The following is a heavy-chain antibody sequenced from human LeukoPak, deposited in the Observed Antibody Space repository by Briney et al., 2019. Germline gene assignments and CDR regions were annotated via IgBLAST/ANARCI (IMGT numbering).Heavy chain of an antibody. CDR2: IYSGGST. J-gene: IGHJ4*02. Sequence: GGSLRLSCAASGFTVSSNYMSWVRQAPGKGLEWVSVIYSGGSTYYADSVKGRFSISRDNSKSTLYIQMNSLRAEDTAVYYCARVQYSGYAEGISGGDFDYWGQGTLVTVSS. CDR3: ARVQYSGYAEGISGGDFDY. CDR1: GFTVSSNY. V-gene: IGHV3-53*01. D-gene: IGHD5-12*01.